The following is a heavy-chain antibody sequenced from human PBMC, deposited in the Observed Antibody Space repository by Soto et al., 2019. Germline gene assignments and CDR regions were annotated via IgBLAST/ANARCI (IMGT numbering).Heavy chain of an antibody. D-gene: IGHD4-4*01. V-gene: IGHV1-69*12. Sequence: QVQLVQSGAEVKKPGSSVKVSCKASGGTFSSYAISWVRQAPGQGLEWMGGIIPIFGTANYAQKFQGRVTISADESSCTAYMEVSSLRSEGTAVDYCARDASVTTSWFDPSGQGTLVTVSS. CDR3: ARDASVTTSWFDP. CDR1: GGTFSSYA. J-gene: IGHJ5*02. CDR2: IIPIFGTA.